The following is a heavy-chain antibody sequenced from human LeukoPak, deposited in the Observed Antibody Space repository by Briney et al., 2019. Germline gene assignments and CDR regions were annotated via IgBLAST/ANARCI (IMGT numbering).Heavy chain of an antibody. D-gene: IGHD3-22*01. J-gene: IGHJ4*02. Sequence: SVKVSCKASGGTFSSYAISWVRQAPGQGLEWMGGIIPISGTANYAQKFQGRVTITADKSTSTAYMELSSLRSEDTAVYYCARDYYYDSSGYGNYWGQGTLVTVSS. CDR1: GGTFSSYA. CDR3: ARDYYYDSSGYGNY. CDR2: IIPISGTA. V-gene: IGHV1-69*06.